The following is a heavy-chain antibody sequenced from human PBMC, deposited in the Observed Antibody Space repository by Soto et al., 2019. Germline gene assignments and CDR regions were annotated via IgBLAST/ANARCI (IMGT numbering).Heavy chain of an antibody. CDR1: GGTFSSYA. Sequence: QVQLVQSGAEVKKPGSSVKVSCKASGGTFSSYAISWVRQAPEQGLEWMGGIIPIFGTANYAQKFQGRVTITADESTSTAYVELSSLGSEDTVVYYCAGDAGYNWNYVWHNWFDPWGQGTLVTVSS. D-gene: IGHD1-7*01. J-gene: IGHJ5*02. CDR3: AGDAGYNWNYVWHNWFDP. V-gene: IGHV1-69*01. CDR2: IIPIFGTA.